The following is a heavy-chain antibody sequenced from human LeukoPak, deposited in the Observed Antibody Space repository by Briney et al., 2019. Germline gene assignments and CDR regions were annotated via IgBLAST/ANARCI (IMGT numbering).Heavy chain of an antibody. CDR3: AKDHCSSTSCYPYYYYYGMDV. V-gene: IGHV3-23*01. Sequence: GGSLRLSCAASGFTFSSYAMSWVRQAPGKGLEWVSAISGSGGSTYYADSVKGRFTISRDNSKNTLYLQVNSLRAEDTAVYYCAKDHCSSTSCYPYYYYYGMDVWGKGTTVTVSS. D-gene: IGHD2-2*01. CDR2: ISGSGGST. CDR1: GFTFSSYA. J-gene: IGHJ6*04.